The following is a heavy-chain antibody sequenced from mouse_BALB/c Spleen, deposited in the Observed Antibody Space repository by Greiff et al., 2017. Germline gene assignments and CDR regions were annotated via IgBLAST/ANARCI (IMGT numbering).Heavy chain of an antibody. J-gene: IGHJ2*01. CDR3: ARAGYRSLYFDY. CDR2: ISDGGSYT. V-gene: IGHV5-4*02. CDR1: GFTFSDYY. D-gene: IGHD2-14*01. Sequence: EVMLVESGGGLVKPGGSLKLSCAASGFTFSDYYMYWVRQTPEKRLEWVATISDGGSYTYYPDSVKGRFTISRGNAKNNLYLQMSSLKSEDTAMYYCARAGYRSLYFDYWGQGTTLTVSS.